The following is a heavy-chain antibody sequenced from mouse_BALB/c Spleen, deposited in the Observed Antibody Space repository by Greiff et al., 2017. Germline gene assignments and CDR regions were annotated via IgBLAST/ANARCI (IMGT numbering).Heavy chain of an antibody. V-gene: IGHV1-87*01. CDR2: IYPGDGDT. CDR1: GYTFTSYW. CDR3: ARSGSSLYWYFDG. D-gene: IGHD1-1*01. J-gene: IGHJ1*01. Sequence: VQLQQSGAELARPGASVKLSCKASGYTFTSYWMQWVKQRPGQGLEWIGAIYPGDGDTRYTQKFKGKATLTADKSSSTAYMQLSSLASEDSAVYYCARSGSSLYWYFDGWGAGTTVTVSS.